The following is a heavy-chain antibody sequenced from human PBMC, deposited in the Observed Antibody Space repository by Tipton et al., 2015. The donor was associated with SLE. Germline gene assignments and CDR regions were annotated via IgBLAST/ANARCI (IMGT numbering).Heavy chain of an antibody. CDR2: INEYGSEK. J-gene: IGHJ5*02. Sequence: SLRLSCAASGFTFSAYAMYWVRLAPGKGLEWVANINEYGSEKHYVDSLKERLTISRDNSKNTLYLQMNSLRAEDTAVYYCARDALGGATFDPWGQGTLVTVSS. CDR1: GFTFSAYA. D-gene: IGHD1-26*01. V-gene: IGHV3-7*01. CDR3: ARDALGGATFDP.